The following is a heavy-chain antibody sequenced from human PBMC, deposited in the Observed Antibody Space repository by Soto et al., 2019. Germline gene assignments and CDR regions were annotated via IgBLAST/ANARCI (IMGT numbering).Heavy chain of an antibody. V-gene: IGHV3-23*01. CDR3: AQGKFGPIF. CDR2: ISGSGAST. J-gene: IGHJ4*02. Sequence: GGSLRLSCAASGLTFSRSAMSGVRQAPGKGLHWVSGISGSGASTFYADSVKGRFTISRDNSKNTLYLQVNSLRAEDTAIYYCAQGKFGPIFCGPGPMVT. D-gene: IGHD3-16*01. CDR1: GLTFSRSA.